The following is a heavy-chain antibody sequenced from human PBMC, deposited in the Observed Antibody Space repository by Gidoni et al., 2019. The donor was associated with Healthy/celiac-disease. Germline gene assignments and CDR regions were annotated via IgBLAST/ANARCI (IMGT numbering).Heavy chain of an antibody. CDR1: GGSISSGSYD. V-gene: IGHV4-61*02. D-gene: IGHD1-26*01. CDR3: ATSQTLIVGATIDI. CDR2: IYTSGST. J-gene: IGHJ3*02. Sequence: QVQLQESGPGLVKPSQTLSLTCTVSGGSISSGSYDWSWIRQPAGKGLGRSGRIYTSGSTNYNPSLKSRGTISVDTSKNQFSLKLSSVTAADTAVYYCATSQTLIVGATIDIWGQGTMVTVSS.